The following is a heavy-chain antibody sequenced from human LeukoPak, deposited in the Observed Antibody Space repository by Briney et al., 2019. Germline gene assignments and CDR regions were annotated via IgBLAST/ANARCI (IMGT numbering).Heavy chain of an antibody. J-gene: IGHJ4*02. CDR3: ATTGGFAD. V-gene: IGHV3-48*03. D-gene: IGHD5-12*01. Sequence: GGALRLSCAASGLSFSSYVMNWVRQAAGKGLAGIAYISSTGRGIFYADSVKGRLTISRDNAKHSLYLQMNSVRAEDTAFYYCATTGGFADWGQGTLVTVSS. CDR2: ISSTGRGI. CDR1: GLSFSSYV.